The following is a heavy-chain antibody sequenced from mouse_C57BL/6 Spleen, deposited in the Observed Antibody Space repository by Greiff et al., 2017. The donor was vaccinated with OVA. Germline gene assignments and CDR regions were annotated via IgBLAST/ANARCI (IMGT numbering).Heavy chain of an antibody. V-gene: IGHV1-50*01. Sequence: QVQLKQPGAELVKPGASVKLSCKASGYTFTSYWMQWVKQRPGQGLEWIGEIDPSDSYTNYNQKFKGKATLTVDTSSSTAYMQLSSLTSEDSAVYYCARRRGYEGNYYFDYWGQGTTLTVSS. J-gene: IGHJ2*01. CDR1: GYTFTSYW. CDR3: ARRRGYEGNYYFDY. CDR2: IDPSDSYT. D-gene: IGHD2-3*01.